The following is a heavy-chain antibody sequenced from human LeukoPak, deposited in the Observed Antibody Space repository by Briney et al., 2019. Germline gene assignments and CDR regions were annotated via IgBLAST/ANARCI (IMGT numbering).Heavy chain of an antibody. Sequence: GGSLRLSCAASGFTFSSYAMHWVRQAPGKGLEWVAVISYDGSNKYYADSVKGRFTISRDNSKNTLYLQMNSLRAEDTAVYYCARERPYSSGYYYGYFQHWGQGTLVTVSS. CDR2: ISYDGSNK. CDR3: ARERPYSSGYYYGYFQH. J-gene: IGHJ1*01. CDR1: GFTFSSYA. D-gene: IGHD3-22*01. V-gene: IGHV3-30-3*01.